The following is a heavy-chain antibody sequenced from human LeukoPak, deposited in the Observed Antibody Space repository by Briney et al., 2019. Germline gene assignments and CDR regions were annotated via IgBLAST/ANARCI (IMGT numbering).Heavy chain of an antibody. V-gene: IGHV3-21*01. Sequence: NPGGSLRLSCAASGFTFSSYSMNWVRQAPGKGLEWVSSISSSSSYIYYADSVKGRFTISRDNAKNTLYLQMNSLKPGDTAVYYCARPHTGFDSWGQGTLVTVSS. J-gene: IGHJ4*02. CDR3: ARPHTGFDS. CDR2: ISSSSSYI. CDR1: GFTFSSYS.